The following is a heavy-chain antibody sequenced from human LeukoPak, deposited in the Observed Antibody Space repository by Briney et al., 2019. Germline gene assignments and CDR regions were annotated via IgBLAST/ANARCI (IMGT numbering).Heavy chain of an antibody. CDR1: GYSISSGYY. D-gene: IGHD3-9*01. V-gene: IGHV4-38-2*02. Sequence: KTSETLSLTCTVSGYSISSGYYWGWIRQPPGKGLEWIGSIYHSGSTNYNPSLKSRVTISVDTSKNQFSLKLSSVTAADTAVYYCARGRGGVLRYFDWLWDPIAFDIWGQGTMVTVSS. CDR2: IYHSGST. CDR3: ARGRGGVLRYFDWLWDPIAFDI. J-gene: IGHJ3*02.